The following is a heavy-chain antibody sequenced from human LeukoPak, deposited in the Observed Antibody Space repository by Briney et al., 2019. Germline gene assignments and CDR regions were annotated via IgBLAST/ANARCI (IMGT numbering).Heavy chain of an antibody. D-gene: IGHD2-2*02. J-gene: IGHJ6*03. CDR3: ARHVVMRVPAAIGYYYYYYMDV. V-gene: IGHV4-34*01. CDR1: GGSFSGYY. CDR2: IYHIGST. Sequence: PSETLSLTCAVSGGSFSGYYWSWIRQPPGKGLEWVGEIYHIGSTNYNPSLKSRVTISVDTSKNQFSLKLSSVTAADTAVYCCARHVVMRVPAAIGYYYYYYMDVWGKGTTVTVSS.